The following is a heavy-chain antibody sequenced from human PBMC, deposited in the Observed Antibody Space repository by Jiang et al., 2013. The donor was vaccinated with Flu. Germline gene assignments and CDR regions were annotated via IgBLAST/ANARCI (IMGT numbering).Heavy chain of an antibody. Sequence: SGAEVKKPGTSVKVSCKASGFTFTSSAVQWVRQARGQGLEWMGWISAYNGNTNYAQKLQDRVTMTTDTSTSTAYMELRSLRSDDTAVYYCAREWWELPIDYWGQGTLVTVSS. CDR3: AREWWELPIDY. CDR2: ISAYNGNT. D-gene: IGHD1-26*01. V-gene: IGHV1-18*01. CDR1: GFTFTSSA. J-gene: IGHJ4*02.